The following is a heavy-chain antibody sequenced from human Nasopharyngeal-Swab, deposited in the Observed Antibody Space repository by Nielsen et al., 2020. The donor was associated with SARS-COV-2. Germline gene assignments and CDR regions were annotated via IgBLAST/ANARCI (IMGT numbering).Heavy chain of an antibody. D-gene: IGHD3-9*01. J-gene: IGHJ6*02. CDR1: GFTFSSYG. CDR2: ISYDGSNK. CDR3: AKEAGYYDILTGYYLSLGYGMDV. Sequence: GGSLRLSCAASGFTFSSYGMHWVRQAPGKGLEWVAVISYDGSNKYYADSVKGRFTTSRDNSKNTLYPQMNSLRAEDTAVYYCAKEAGYYDILTGYYLSLGYGMDVWGQGTTVTVSS. V-gene: IGHV3-30*18.